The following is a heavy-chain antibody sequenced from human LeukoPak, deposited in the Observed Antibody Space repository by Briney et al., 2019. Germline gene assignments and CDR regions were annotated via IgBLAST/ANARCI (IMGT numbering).Heavy chain of an antibody. CDR3: ARVVLGRRWLQTSYYYGMDV. V-gene: IGHV1-69*13. Sequence: SVKVSCTASGGTFSTYAISWVRQAPGQGLEWMGGIIPIFGTANYAQKFQGRVTITADESTSTAYMELSSLRSEDTAVYYCARVVLGRRWLQTSYYYGMDVWGQGTTVTVSS. CDR1: GGTFSTYA. D-gene: IGHD5-24*01. CDR2: IIPIFGTA. J-gene: IGHJ6*02.